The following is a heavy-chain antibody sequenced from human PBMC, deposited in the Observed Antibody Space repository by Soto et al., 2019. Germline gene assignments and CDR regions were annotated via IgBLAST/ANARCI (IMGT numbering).Heavy chain of an antibody. J-gene: IGHJ5*02. D-gene: IGHD3-10*01. CDR1: GYTFTSYY. Sequence: ASVKVSCRASGYTFTSYYMHWVRQAPGQGLEWMGIINPSGGRTSYAQKFQGTVTMTRVTSTSTVYMELSSLRSEDTAVYYCAREKTLWFGRLLPPVKWFHPLGQANLVTLCS. V-gene: IGHV1-46*01. CDR3: AREKTLWFGRLLPPVKWFHP. CDR2: INPSGGRT.